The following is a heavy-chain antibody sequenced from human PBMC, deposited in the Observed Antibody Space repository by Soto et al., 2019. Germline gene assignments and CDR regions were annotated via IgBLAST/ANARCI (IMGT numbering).Heavy chain of an antibody. CDR2: IIPFSGTV. D-gene: IGHD5-12*01. V-gene: IGHV1-69*13. CDR1: GGSFMSQA. Sequence: GASVKVSCKASGGSFMSQAISWVRQAPGQGPEWMGGIIPFSGTVTYTQRFQGRLTLTADEPTKTAYLQWRSLKASDTAMYYCARGVGIVATDGMDVWGQGTAVTVSS. J-gene: IGHJ6*02. CDR3: ARGVGIVATDGMDV.